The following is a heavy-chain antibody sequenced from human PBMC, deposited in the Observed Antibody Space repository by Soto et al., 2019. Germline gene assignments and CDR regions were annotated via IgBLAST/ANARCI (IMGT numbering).Heavy chain of an antibody. Sequence: GGSLRLSCAASGFTFSSYEMNWVRQAPGKGLEWVSYISSSGRTTYYADSVKGRFTISRDNAKNSLSLQMNSLRADDTAVYYCARDRDELVGIFPYYYGMDVWGQGTTVTVSS. CDR1: GFTFSSYE. CDR2: ISSSGRTT. J-gene: IGHJ6*02. CDR3: ARDRDELVGIFPYYYGMDV. D-gene: IGHD2-21*01. V-gene: IGHV3-48*03.